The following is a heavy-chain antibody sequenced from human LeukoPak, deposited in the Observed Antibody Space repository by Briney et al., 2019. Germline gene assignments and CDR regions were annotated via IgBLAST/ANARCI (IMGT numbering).Heavy chain of an antibody. CDR3: ARDHVVVPAAMAGGGWRSYYFDY. V-gene: IGHV3-30*19. D-gene: IGHD2-2*01. Sequence: PGRSLRLSCAASGFTFSSYAMNWVRQAPGKGLEWVAVIWYDGSNKYYADSVKGRFTISRDNSKNTLYLQMNSLRAEDTAVYYCARDHVVVPAAMAGGGWRSYYFDYWGQGTLVTVSS. J-gene: IGHJ4*02. CDR2: IWYDGSNK. CDR1: GFTFSSYA.